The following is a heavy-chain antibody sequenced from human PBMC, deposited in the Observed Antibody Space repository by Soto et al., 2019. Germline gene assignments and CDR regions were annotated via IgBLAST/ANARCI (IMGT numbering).Heavy chain of an antibody. CDR2: IWYDGSNK. V-gene: IGHV3-33*01. J-gene: IGHJ6*02. CDR1: GFTFSSYG. Sequence: QVQLVESGGGVVQPGRSLRLSCAASGFTFSSYGMHWVRQAPGKGLEWVAVIWYDGSNKYYADSVKGRFTISRDNSKNTLYLQRNSLRAEDTAVYYCARDRSALLLWFGESDVWGQGTTVTVSS. CDR3: ARDRSALLLWFGESDV. D-gene: IGHD3-10*01.